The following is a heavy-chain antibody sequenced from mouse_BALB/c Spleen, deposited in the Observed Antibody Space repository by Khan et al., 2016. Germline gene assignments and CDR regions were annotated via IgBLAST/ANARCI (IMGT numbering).Heavy chain of an antibody. J-gene: IGHJ2*01. CDR3: ASMGGYYVG. D-gene: IGHD2-3*01. CDR2: VNPNNGGT. CDR1: GYSFTGYY. Sequence: VQLQQSGPDLVKPGASVNISCKASGYSFTGYYMHWVKESHGKSLEWIGRVNPNNGGTSYNQKFKGKAILTVDKSSSIAYMELRRLTSEDSAGYCYASMGGYYVGWGQGTTLTVSS. V-gene: IGHV1-26*01.